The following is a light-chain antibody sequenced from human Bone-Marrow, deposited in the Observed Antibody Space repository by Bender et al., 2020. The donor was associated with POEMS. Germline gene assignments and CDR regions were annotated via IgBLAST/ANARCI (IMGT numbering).Light chain of an antibody. V-gene: IGLV2-23*01. CDR1: SSDVGSYKF. CDR2: EGS. Sequence: QSALTQPASVSGSPGQSITISCTGTSSDVGSYKFVSWYQRHPGKAPTVMIYEGSKRSSGVSNRFSGSKSGNTASLTISGLQPEDEADYYCSSYAGTSTWVFGGGTKLTVL. J-gene: IGLJ3*02. CDR3: SSYAGTSTWV.